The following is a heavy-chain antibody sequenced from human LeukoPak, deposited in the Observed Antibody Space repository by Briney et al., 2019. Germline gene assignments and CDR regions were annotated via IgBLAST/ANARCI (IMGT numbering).Heavy chain of an antibody. Sequence: SETLSLTCTVSGGSISSSSYCWGWIRQPPGKGLEWIGSIYYSGSTYYNPSLKSRVTISVDTSKNQFSLKLSSVTAADTAVYYCARLGSGYHLDYWGQGTLVTVSS. CDR2: IYYSGST. CDR3: ARLGSGYHLDY. D-gene: IGHD3-22*01. J-gene: IGHJ4*02. V-gene: IGHV4-39*01. CDR1: GGSISSSSYC.